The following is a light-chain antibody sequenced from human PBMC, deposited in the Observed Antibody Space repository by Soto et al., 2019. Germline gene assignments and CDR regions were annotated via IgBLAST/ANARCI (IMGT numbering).Light chain of an antibody. Sequence: QSALTQPASVSGSPGQSITISCSRRSSDVGGYNYVSWYQQHPGKAPKLMIYEVSNRPSGVSDRFSGSKSGNTASLTISGLQADDEADYYCSSFTSSNTWVFGGGTKVTVL. J-gene: IGLJ3*02. CDR2: EVS. CDR3: SSFTSSNTWV. V-gene: IGLV2-14*01. CDR1: SSDVGGYNY.